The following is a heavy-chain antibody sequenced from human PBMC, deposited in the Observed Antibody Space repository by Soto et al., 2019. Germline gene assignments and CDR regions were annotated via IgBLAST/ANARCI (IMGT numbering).Heavy chain of an antibody. D-gene: IGHD7-27*01. Sequence: SETLSLTCAVSGGSISSGGYSWSWIRQPPGKGLEWIGYIYHSGSTYYNPSLKSRVTISVDRSKNQFSLKLSSVTAADTAVYYCARVNWGVDYWGQGTLVTVSS. V-gene: IGHV4-30-2*01. CDR3: ARVNWGVDY. CDR1: GGSISSGGYS. J-gene: IGHJ4*02. CDR2: IYHSGST.